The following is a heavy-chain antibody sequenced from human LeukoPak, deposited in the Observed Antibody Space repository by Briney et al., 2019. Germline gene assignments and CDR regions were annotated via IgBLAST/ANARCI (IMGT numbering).Heavy chain of an antibody. V-gene: IGHV1-2*02. CDR1: GYTFTDYN. CDR2: MSPHSGDT. J-gene: IGHJ4*02. D-gene: IGHD4-11*01. CDR3: VRDLYMASPSPDY. Sequence: ASVKVSCKASGYTFTDYNMHWVRQAPGQGPEWMGWMSPHSGDTNYARKFRGRVTMTRDTSITTAYMELTSLTSDDTAVYYCVRDLYMASPSPDYWGRGTLVTVSS.